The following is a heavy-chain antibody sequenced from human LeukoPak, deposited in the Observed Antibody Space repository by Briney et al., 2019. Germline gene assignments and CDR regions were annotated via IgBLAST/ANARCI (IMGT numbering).Heavy chain of an antibody. CDR3: ATGDSWYGEYFDY. CDR2: IYYSGST. J-gene: IGHJ4*02. CDR1: GGSISSGGYY. D-gene: IGHD6-13*01. Sequence: PSQTLSLTCTVSGGSISSGGYYWSWIRQHPGKGLEWIGCIYYSGSTNYNPSLKSRVTISVDTSKNQFSLKLSSVTAADTAVYYCATGDSWYGEYFDYWGQGTLVTVSS. V-gene: IGHV4-31*03.